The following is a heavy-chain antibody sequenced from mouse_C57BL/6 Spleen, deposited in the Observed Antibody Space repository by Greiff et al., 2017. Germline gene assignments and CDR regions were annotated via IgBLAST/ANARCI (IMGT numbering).Heavy chain of an antibody. V-gene: IGHV1-81*01. CDR1: GYTFTSYG. J-gene: IGHJ1*03. Sequence: VQLQQSGAELARPGASVKLSCTASGYTFTSYGISWVKQRTGQGLEWIGEIYPRSGNTYYNEKFKGKATLTADKSSSTAYLELRSLTSEDSAVYFCARRDYGSSSWYFDVWGTGTTVTVSS. D-gene: IGHD1-1*01. CDR2: IYPRSGNT. CDR3: ARRDYGSSSWYFDV.